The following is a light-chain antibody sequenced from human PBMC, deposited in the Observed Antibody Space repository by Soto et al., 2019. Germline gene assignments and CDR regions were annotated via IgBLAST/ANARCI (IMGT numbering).Light chain of an antibody. CDR3: SSYTTDTTLV. V-gene: IGLV2-18*02. Sequence: QSALTQPPSVSGSPGQSVTISCTGTSSDVGSYNRVSWYQQPPGTAPKLMIYEVTNRPSGVPDRFSGTKSGNTASLTISGLQAEDEPDYYCSSYTTDTTLVFGGGTKLTVL. CDR1: SSDVGSYNR. J-gene: IGLJ2*01. CDR2: EVT.